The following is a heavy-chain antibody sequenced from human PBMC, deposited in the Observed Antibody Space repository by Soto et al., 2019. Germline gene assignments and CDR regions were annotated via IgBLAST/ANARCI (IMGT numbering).Heavy chain of an antibody. J-gene: IGHJ6*04. CDR1: GYTFTSYY. CDR2: INPSGGST. V-gene: IGHV1-46*01. CDR3: ARDVQGCSGGSCYPYDYGMDV. D-gene: IGHD2-15*01. Sequence: QVQLVQSGAEVKKPGASVKVSCKASGYTFTSYYMHWVRQAPGQGLEWMGIINPSGGSTSYAQKFQGRVTMTRDTSSSTVYMELSSLRSEDTAVYYCARDVQGCSGGSCYPYDYGMDVWGKGTTVTVSS.